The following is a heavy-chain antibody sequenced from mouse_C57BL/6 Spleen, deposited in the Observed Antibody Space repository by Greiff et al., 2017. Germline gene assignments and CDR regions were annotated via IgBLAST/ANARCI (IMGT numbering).Heavy chain of an antibody. CDR3: ARSSLTGFYAMDY. CDR2: INPSSGYT. CDR1: GYTFTSYW. J-gene: IGHJ4*01. D-gene: IGHD4-1*01. V-gene: IGHV1-7*01. Sequence: QVQLKQSGAELAKPGASVKLSCKASGYTFTSYWMHWVKQRPGQGLEWIGYINPSSGYTKYNQKFKDKATLTADKSSSTAYMQLRSLTYEDSAVYYCARSSLTGFYAMDYWGKGTSVTVSS.